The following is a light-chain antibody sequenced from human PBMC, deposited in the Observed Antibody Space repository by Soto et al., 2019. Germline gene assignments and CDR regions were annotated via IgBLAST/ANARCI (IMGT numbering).Light chain of an antibody. CDR2: GAS. J-gene: IGKJ3*01. Sequence: VLTQSPGNLSLSPGERATLSCRASQSVGSSYLAWYQQKPGQAPRLLIYGASNRATGIPDRFSGSGSGTDCTVTISRLEPEDFAVYYCQQYGSLPFTFGPGTKVDIK. CDR3: QQYGSLPFT. CDR1: QSVGSSY. V-gene: IGKV3-20*01.